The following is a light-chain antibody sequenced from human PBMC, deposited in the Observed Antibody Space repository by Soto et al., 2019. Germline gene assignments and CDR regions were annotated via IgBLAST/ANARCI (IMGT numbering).Light chain of an antibody. J-gene: IGKJ3*01. Sequence: DIQMTQSPSTLSGSVGDRVTITCRASQTISSWLAWYQQKPGKAPKLLIYKASTLKSGVPSRFSGSGSGTEFTLTISSLQSEDFAVYYCQQYNNWPRFGPGTKVDIK. CDR3: QQYNNWPR. CDR2: KAS. V-gene: IGKV1-5*03. CDR1: QTISSW.